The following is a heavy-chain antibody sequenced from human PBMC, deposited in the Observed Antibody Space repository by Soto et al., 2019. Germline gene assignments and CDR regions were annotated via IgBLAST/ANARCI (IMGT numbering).Heavy chain of an antibody. Sequence: EVQLVESGGGLVQPGGSLRLSCAASGFTFSSYWMTWVRQAPGKGLEWVANIKADGSEKYYVDSVKGRFTISRDNAKNSVYLQMTSLRAEDTAVYYCADSGSYTDGWCKGTTVTVSS. D-gene: IGHD5-12*01. J-gene: IGHJ6*03. CDR1: GFTFSSYW. V-gene: IGHV3-7*01. CDR3: ADSGSYTDG. CDR2: IKADGSEK.